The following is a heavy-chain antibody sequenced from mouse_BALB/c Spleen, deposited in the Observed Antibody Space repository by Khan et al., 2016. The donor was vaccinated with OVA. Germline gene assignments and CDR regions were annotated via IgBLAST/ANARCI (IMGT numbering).Heavy chain of an antibody. CDR2: IFPGSDTP. CDR3: AREGYSAFAY. CDR1: GYTFTDYI. D-gene: IGHD2-14*01. Sequence: QMQLEESGPELVKPGASLKVSCKASGYTFTDYIIGWVKQSTRQGLEWIGDIFPGSDTPYYNEKFKDRATLTADKSANTAYMQLSSLTSDDSAVYFCAREGYSAFAYWGQGTLVTVSA. V-gene: IGHV1-77*01. J-gene: IGHJ3*01.